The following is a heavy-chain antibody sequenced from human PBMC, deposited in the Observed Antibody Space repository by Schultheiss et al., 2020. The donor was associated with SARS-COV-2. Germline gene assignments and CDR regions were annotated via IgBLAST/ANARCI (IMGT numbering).Heavy chain of an antibody. CDR3: ARDPWQHSGYSGYDSVY. CDR2: INPNSGGT. J-gene: IGHJ4*02. Sequence: ASVKVSCKASGYTFTGYYMHWVRQAPGQGLEWMGWINPNSGGTNYAQKFQGRVTMTRDTSISTAYMELSRLRSDDTAVYYCARDPWQHSGYSGYDSVYWGQGTLVTVSS. D-gene: IGHD5-12*01. CDR1: GYTFTGYY. V-gene: IGHV1-2*02.